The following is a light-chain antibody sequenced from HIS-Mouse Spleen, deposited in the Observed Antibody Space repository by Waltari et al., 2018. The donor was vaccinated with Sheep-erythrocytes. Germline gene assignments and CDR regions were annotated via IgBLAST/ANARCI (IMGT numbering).Light chain of an antibody. Sequence: EIVMTQSPATLSVSPGERATLYCRASQSVSSNLAWYQQKPGQAPRLLIYGASTMAPGIPARFSGSGSGTEFTLTHSSLQSEHFAVYYCQKYNNWPPTFGQGTKVEIK. CDR3: QKYNNWPPT. J-gene: IGKJ1*01. V-gene: IGKV3-15*01. CDR2: GAS. CDR1: QSVSSN.